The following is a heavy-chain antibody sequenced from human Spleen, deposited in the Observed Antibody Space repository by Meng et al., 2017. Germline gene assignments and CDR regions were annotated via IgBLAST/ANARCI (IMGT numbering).Heavy chain of an antibody. V-gene: IGHV3-11*04. Sequence: VQLVESGGGSVKPVGSLRLSCTASGFTFSDYYITWIRQPPGKGPEWVSYIGGTGRVFYYADSVQGRFTISRDNTKNSVFLQMSGLRADDTAMYYCARFDFGLPFDDWGQGTLVTVSS. D-gene: IGHD3-10*01. CDR3: ARFDFGLPFDD. CDR1: GFTFSDYY. J-gene: IGHJ4*02. CDR2: IGGTGRVF.